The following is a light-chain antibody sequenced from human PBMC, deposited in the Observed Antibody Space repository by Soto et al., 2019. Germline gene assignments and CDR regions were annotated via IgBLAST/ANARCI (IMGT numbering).Light chain of an antibody. CDR1: SSDVSVYNS. CDR2: AVS. CDR3: YSYKSTSNRV. J-gene: IGLJ2*01. Sequence: QSALTQPASVSGSPGQSITISCSGTSSDVSVYNSVSWYQQHPGKAPKLIIYAVSNRPSGVSDRFSGSKSGNTASLTISGLQAEDEADYFCYSYKSTSNRVFGGGTKLTVL. V-gene: IGLV2-14*03.